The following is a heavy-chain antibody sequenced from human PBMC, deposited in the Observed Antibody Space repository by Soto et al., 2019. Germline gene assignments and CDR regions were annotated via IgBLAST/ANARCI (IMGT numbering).Heavy chain of an antibody. CDR2: INPNSGGT. CDR3: AREPINCSSTSCYNGNWFDP. J-gene: IGHJ5*02. Sequence: ASVKVSCKASGYTFTGYYMHWVRQAPGQGLEWMGWINPNSGGTNYAQKFQGRVTMTRDTSISTAYMELSRLRSDDTAVYYCAREPINCSSTSCYNGNWFDPWGQGTLVTVSS. D-gene: IGHD2-2*02. CDR1: GYTFTGYY. V-gene: IGHV1-2*02.